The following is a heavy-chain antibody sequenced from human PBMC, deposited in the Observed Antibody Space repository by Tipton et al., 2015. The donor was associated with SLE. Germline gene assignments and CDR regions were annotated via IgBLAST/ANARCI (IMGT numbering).Heavy chain of an antibody. J-gene: IGHJ6*03. CDR3: ARGTFYYDFWSGSAPYYYYYMDV. D-gene: IGHD3-3*01. Sequence: LRLSCNVSAVSVSSSNYYWGWIRQPPGKGLEWIGSIYYSGSTHYNPSLKRRVTISVDMSKNQVSLKMSSVTAADTAVYYCARGTFYYDFWSGSAPYYYYYMDVWGKGTTVTVSS. V-gene: IGHV4-39*07. CDR2: IYYSGST. CDR1: AVSVSSSNYY.